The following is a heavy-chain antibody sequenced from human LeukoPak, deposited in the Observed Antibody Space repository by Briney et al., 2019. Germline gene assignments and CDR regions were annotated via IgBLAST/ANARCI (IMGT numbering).Heavy chain of an antibody. CDR3: TRTTLRHSDWSPDAFAI. D-gene: IGHD3-9*01. CDR1: GGSISSYY. CDR2: IYTSGST. V-gene: IGHV4-4*07. J-gene: IGHJ3*02. Sequence: SETLSLTCTVSGGSISSYYWSWIRQLAGKGLEGIGRIYTSGSTNYNPSLNSRVTMSVDTSKNQFSLKLSSVTAADTAVYYCTRTTLRHSDWSPDAFAIWGQGTLVTVSS.